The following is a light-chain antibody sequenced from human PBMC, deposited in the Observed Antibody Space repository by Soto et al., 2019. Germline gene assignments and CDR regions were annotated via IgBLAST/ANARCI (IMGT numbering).Light chain of an antibody. V-gene: IGKV1-33*01. Sequence: DIQMTQSSSSLSASVGDRVTITCQASQDISNYLNWYQQKPGKAPKLLIYDASNLETGVPSRFSGSGSGTDFTFTISSLQPEDTATYYCQQYDNLPPRVTFGGGTKVEIK. CDR1: QDISNY. J-gene: IGKJ4*01. CDR3: QQYDNLPPRVT. CDR2: DAS.